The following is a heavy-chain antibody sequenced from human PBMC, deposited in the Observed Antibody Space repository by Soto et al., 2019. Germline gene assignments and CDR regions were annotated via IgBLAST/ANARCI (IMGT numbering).Heavy chain of an antibody. D-gene: IGHD6-19*01. J-gene: IGHJ4*02. CDR2: IYYSGST. V-gene: IGHV4-61*01. Sequence: PSETLSLTCTVSGGSVSSGSYYWSWIRQPPGKGLEWIGYIYYSGSTNYNPSLKSRVTISVDTSKNQFSLKLSSVTAAATAVYYCARGWPRYYFDYWGQGTLVTVSS. CDR3: ARGWPRYYFDY. CDR1: GGSVSSGSYY.